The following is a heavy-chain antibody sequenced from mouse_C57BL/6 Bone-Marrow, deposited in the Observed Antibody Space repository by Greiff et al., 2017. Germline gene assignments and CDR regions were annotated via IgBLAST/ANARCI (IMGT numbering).Heavy chain of an antibody. CDR1: GFTFSSYG. Sequence: EVKLQESGGDLVKPGGSLKLSCAASGFTFSSYGMSWVRQTPDKRLEWVATISSGGSYTYYPDSVQGRFTISRDNAKNTLDLHMSSLKSEDTAMYYCAIYWAWFAYWGQGTLVTVSA. D-gene: IGHD4-1*01. CDR3: AIYWAWFAY. V-gene: IGHV5-6*01. CDR2: ISSGGSYT. J-gene: IGHJ3*01.